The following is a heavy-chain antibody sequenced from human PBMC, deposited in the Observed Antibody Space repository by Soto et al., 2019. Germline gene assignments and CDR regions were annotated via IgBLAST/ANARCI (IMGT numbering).Heavy chain of an antibody. V-gene: IGHV1-69*12. CDR3: AGNPTGIMESGMDV. CDR1: VGTFSSYA. D-gene: IGHD3-16*01. Sequence: QVQLVQSGAEVKKPGSSVKVSCKASVGTFSSYAISWVRQAPGQGLEWMGGIIPIFGTANYAQKFQGRVTITADESTSTAYMELSSLRSEDTAVYYCAGNPTGIMESGMDVWGQGTTVTVSS. J-gene: IGHJ6*02. CDR2: IIPIFGTA.